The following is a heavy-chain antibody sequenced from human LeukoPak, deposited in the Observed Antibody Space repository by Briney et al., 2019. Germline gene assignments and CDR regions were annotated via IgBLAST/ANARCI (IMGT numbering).Heavy chain of an antibody. V-gene: IGHV3-30*18. CDR3: AKVSGDYTIGYYYYGMDV. J-gene: IGHJ6*02. D-gene: IGHD4-17*01. Sequence: PGGSLRLSCAASGFTFSSYGMHWVRQAPGKGLEWVAVISYDGSNKYYADSVKGRFTISRDNSKNTLYPQMNSLRAEDTAVYYCAKVSGDYTIGYYYYGMDVWGQGTTVTVSS. CDR2: ISYDGSNK. CDR1: GFTFSSYG.